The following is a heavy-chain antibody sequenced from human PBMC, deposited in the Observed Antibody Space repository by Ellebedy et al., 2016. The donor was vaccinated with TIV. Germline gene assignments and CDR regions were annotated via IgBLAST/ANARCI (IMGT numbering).Heavy chain of an antibody. J-gene: IGHJ6*02. D-gene: IGHD2-8*01. CDR2: IDYDGST. V-gene: IGHV4-39*02. Sequence: SETLSLTCTVSGGSIRQRNFYWGWIRQPPGKGLEWIGNIDYDGSTYDNPSLNSRVTISLDASKNHFSLHLTSVTHEDTAVYYCARDPSWCFSCLDVWGQGTTVIVSS. CDR1: GGSIRQRNFY. CDR3: ARDPSWCFSCLDV.